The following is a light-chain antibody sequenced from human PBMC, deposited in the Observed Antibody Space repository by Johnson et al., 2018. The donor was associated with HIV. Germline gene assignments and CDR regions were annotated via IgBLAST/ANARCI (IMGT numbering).Light chain of an antibody. V-gene: IGLV1-51*02. CDR2: ENN. CDR3: GTWDSSLSAYV. J-gene: IGLJ1*01. Sequence: QSVLTQPPSVSAAPGQKVTISCSGSSSNIGNNYVSWYQQLPGTAPKLLIYENNKLPSGIPDRFSGSKSGTSATLCITGLQTGDEADYYCGTWDSSLSAYVFGTGTKVTVL. CDR1: SSNIGNNY.